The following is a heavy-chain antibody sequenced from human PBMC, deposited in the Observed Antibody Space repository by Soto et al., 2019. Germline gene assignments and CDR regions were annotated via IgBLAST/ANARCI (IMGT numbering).Heavy chain of an antibody. J-gene: IGHJ6*02. Sequence: GASVKVSCKASGFTFTSSAVQWVRQARGQRLEWIGWIVVGSGNTNYAQKFQERVTITRDMSTSTAYMELSSLRSEDTAVYYCAREKTVGLRFLESSPYYYYYGMDVWGQGTTVTVSS. V-gene: IGHV1-58*01. CDR3: AREKTVGLRFLESSPYYYYYGMDV. CDR2: IVVGSGNT. D-gene: IGHD3-3*01. CDR1: GFTFTSSA.